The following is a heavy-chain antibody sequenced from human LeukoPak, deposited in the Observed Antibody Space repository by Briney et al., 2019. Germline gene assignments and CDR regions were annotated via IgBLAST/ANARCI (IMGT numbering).Heavy chain of an antibody. Sequence: SVKVSCKSSGGSFSTYAVNWVRQAPGQGLEWVGRLIPVLGMSHYAPGFQGRVTLTADRSTNTAYMELDRLTSDDAAVYFCARDRGGGFDLAFFDHWGQGTLVTVSS. CDR1: GGSFSTYA. D-gene: IGHD5-12*01. V-gene: IGHV1-69*04. CDR3: ARDRGGGFDLAFFDH. J-gene: IGHJ4*02. CDR2: LIPVLGMS.